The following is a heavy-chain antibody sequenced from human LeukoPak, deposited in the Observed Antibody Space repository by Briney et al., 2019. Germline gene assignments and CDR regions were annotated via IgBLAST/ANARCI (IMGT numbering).Heavy chain of an antibody. CDR1: GFXFSSYA. CDR2: ISATGGST. Sequence: PGGSLRLSCAASGFXFSSYAISWVRQAPGKGLEWVSTISATGGSTFYADSVKGRFTISRDNSKDTLYLQINSLRAEDTAVYFCAKVQTTVVSPPDSWGQGTLVTVSS. J-gene: IGHJ4*02. V-gene: IGHV3-23*01. CDR3: AKVQTTVVSPPDS. D-gene: IGHD4-23*01.